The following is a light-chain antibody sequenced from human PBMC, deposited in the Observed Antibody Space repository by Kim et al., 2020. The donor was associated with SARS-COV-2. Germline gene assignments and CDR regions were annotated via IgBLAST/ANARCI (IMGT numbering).Light chain of an antibody. CDR1: QSISSY. CDR2: AAS. Sequence: DIQMTQSPSSLSASVGDRVTITCRASQSISSYLNWYQQKPGKAPKLLIYAASSLQSGVPSRFSGSGSGTDFTLTISSLQPGDFATYYCQQRYRTPRTFGQGTKLEI. J-gene: IGKJ2*01. CDR3: QQRYRTPRT. V-gene: IGKV1-39*01.